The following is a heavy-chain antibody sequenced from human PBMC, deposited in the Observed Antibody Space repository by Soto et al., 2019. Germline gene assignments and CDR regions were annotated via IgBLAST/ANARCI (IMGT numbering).Heavy chain of an antibody. CDR2: IYYSGST. D-gene: IGHD3-9*01. CDR1: GGYISSSSYY. J-gene: IGHJ6*03. Sequence: SETLSLTCTVSGGYISSSSYYWGWIRQPPGKGLEWIGSIYYSGSTYYNPSLKSRVTISVDTSKNQFSLKLSSVTAADTAVYYCARPRGSVYYDILTGYYMDVWGKGTTVTVSS. CDR3: ARPRGSVYYDILTGYYMDV. V-gene: IGHV4-39*01.